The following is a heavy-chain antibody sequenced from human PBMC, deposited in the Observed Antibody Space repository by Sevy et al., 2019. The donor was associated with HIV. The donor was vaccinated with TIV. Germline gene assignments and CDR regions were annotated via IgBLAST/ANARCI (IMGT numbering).Heavy chain of an antibody. CDR3: ARDPTFYGDHEDY. CDR2: INPNSGGT. J-gene: IGHJ4*02. CDR1: GYTFTGYY. Sequence: ASVKVSCKASGYTFTGYYMHWVRQAPGQGLEWMGWINPNSGGTNYAQKFQGRVTVTRDTSISTAYMELSRLRSDDTAVYYCARDPTFYGDHEDYWGQGTLVTVSS. D-gene: IGHD4-17*01. V-gene: IGHV1-2*02.